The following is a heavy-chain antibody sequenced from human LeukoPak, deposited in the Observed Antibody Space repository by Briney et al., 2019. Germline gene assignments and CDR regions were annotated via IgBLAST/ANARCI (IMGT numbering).Heavy chain of an antibody. V-gene: IGHV1-69*13. J-gene: IGHJ6*03. Sequence: EASVKISCKASGGTFSSYAISWVRQAPGQGLEWMGGIIPIFGTANYAQKFQGRVTITADESTSTAYMELSSLRSEDTAVYYCARDGSSSPRYYYNYYMDVWAKGPRSPSP. D-gene: IGHD6-6*01. CDR1: GGTFSSYA. CDR2: IIPIFGTA. CDR3: ARDGSSSPRYYYNYYMDV.